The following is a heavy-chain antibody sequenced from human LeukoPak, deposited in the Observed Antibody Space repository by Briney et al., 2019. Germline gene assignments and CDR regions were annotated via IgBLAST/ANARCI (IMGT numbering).Heavy chain of an antibody. V-gene: IGHV3-7*01. CDR3: TRPGYRGFDY. CDR2: IKEDGGEK. J-gene: IGHJ4*02. CDR1: GL. Sequence: GGSLRLSCAASGLMSWVRQAPGKGLEWVASIKEDGGEKYYVDSVKGRFTVSRDSTKNSLYLQMNSLRAEDTAVYYCTRPGYRGFDYWGRGILVTVSS. D-gene: IGHD3-16*02.